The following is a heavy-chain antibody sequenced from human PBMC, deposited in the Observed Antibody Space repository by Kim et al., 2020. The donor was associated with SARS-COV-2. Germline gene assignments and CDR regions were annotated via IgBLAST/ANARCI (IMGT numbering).Heavy chain of an antibody. J-gene: IGHJ4*02. D-gene: IGHD3-22*01. Sequence: GGSLRLSCEASGSGFTFSSHSMNWVRQLPGKRLEWVSYISGVGDRIYYVDSVKGRFIISRDNAKKSLFLQMNSLRDEDMAVYYCARGDDSNAFYYDYWGQGLLVIVSS. CDR2: ISGVGDRI. CDR1: GSGFTFSSHS. CDR3: ARGDDSNAFYYDY. V-gene: IGHV3-48*02.